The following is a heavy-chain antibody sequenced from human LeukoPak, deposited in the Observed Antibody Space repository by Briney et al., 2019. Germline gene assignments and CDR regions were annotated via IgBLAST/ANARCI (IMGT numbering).Heavy chain of an antibody. V-gene: IGHV4-34*01. D-gene: IGHD1-26*01. Sequence: SETLSLTCAVYGGSFSGYYWSWIRQPPGKGLEWIGEINHSGSTNYNPSLKSRVTISVDTSKNQFSLKLSSATAADTAVYYCARHSGGTYYVNFDPWGQGTLVTVSS. CDR3: ARHSGGTYYVNFDP. CDR1: GGSFSGYY. CDR2: INHSGST. J-gene: IGHJ5*02.